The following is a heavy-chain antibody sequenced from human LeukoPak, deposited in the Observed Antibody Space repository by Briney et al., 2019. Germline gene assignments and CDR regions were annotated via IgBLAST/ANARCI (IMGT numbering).Heavy chain of an antibody. CDR2: IYSGGST. CDR1: GVTVTSNY. J-gene: IGHJ6*02. Sequence: VGSLRLSCAASGVTVTSNYMSWVRQAPGKGLEWVSVIYSGGSTYYADSVKGRFTISRDNSKNTLYLQMNSLRAEDTAVYYCARDLVVPASDVWGQGTTVTVSS. CDR3: ARDLVVPASDV. V-gene: IGHV3-66*01. D-gene: IGHD2-2*01.